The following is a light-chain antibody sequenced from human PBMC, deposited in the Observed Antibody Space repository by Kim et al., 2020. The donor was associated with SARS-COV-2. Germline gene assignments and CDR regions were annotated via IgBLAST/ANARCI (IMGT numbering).Light chain of an antibody. CDR2: GAS. J-gene: IGKJ2*01. CDR1: QSVSSSY. Sequence: LSPGERATLSCRASQSVSSSYLAWYQQKPGQAPRLLIYGASSRATGIPDRFSGSGSGTDFTLTISRLEPEDFAVYYCQQYGSSPQTFGQGTKLEI. CDR3: QQYGSSPQT. V-gene: IGKV3-20*01.